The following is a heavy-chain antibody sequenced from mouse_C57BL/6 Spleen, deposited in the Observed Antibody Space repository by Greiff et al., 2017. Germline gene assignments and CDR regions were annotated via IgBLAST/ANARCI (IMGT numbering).Heavy chain of an antibody. CDR3: TRGGYGSSLVPYYFDY. CDR1: GFTFSSYA. V-gene: IGHV5-9-1*02. Sequence: EVQLVESGEGLVKPGGSLKLSCAASGFTFSSYAMSWVRQTPEKRLEWVAYISSGGDYIYYADTVKGRFTISRDNARNTLYLQMSSLKSEDTAMYYCTRGGYGSSLVPYYFDYWGQGTTLTVSS. D-gene: IGHD1-1*01. CDR2: ISSGGDYI. J-gene: IGHJ2*01.